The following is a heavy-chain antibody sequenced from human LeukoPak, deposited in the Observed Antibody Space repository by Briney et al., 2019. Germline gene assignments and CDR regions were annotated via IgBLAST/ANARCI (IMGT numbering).Heavy chain of an antibody. CDR3: AKDARRAVAARTFDY. Sequence: SSSSNHKYYADSVKGRFTISRDNAKNSLYLQMNSLRAEDTAVYYCAKDARRAVAARTFDYWGQGTLATVSS. D-gene: IGHD6-19*01. V-gene: IGHV3-21*04. CDR2: SSSSNHK. J-gene: IGHJ4*02.